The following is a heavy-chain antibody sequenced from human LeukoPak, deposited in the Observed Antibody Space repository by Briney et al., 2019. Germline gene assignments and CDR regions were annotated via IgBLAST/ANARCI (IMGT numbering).Heavy chain of an antibody. CDR3: AKVGLWFGELSWFDP. Sequence: GGSLRLSCAASGFTFSSYGMHWVRQAPGKGLEWAAVISYDGSNKYYADSAKGRFTISRDNSKNTLYLQMNSLRAEDTAVYYCAKVGLWFGELSWFDPWGQGTLVTVSS. CDR2: ISYDGSNK. CDR1: GFTFSSYG. J-gene: IGHJ5*02. V-gene: IGHV3-30*18. D-gene: IGHD3-10*01.